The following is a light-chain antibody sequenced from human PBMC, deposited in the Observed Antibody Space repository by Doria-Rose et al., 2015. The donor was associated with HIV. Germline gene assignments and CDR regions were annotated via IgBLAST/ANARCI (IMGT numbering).Light chain of an antibody. J-gene: IGKJ5*01. CDR2: DAS. CDR1: QRVKSSY. Sequence: TQSTGTLSLSPGERATLSCRASQRVKSSYLAWYQQQPGQDPRLLIYDASTRATGIPDRYSGSGSGTDVTLTISRLEPEDVAVYYCQQYGTSRGTCGQGTRLEIK. V-gene: IGKV3-20*01. CDR3: QQYGTSRGT.